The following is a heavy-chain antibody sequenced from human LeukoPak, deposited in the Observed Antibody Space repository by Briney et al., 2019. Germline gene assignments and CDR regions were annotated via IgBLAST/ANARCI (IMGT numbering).Heavy chain of an antibody. Sequence: PSETLSLTCTVSGGSISSQYWSWIRQPPGKGLEWIGEINHSGSTNYNPSLKSRVTISIDTSKNQFSLKLSSVTAADTAVYYCAGGARTPSGYGSRTAGRANWFDPWGQGTLVTVSS. D-gene: IGHD5-12*01. V-gene: IGHV4-34*01. J-gene: IGHJ5*02. CDR3: AGGARTPSGYGSRTAGRANWFDP. CDR1: GGSISSQY. CDR2: INHSGST.